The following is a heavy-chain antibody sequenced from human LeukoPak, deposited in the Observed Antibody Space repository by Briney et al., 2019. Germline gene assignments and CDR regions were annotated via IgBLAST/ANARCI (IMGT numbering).Heavy chain of an antibody. Sequence: SETLSPTCAVYGGSFSGYYWSWIRQPPGKGLEWIGEINHSGSTNYNPSLKSRVTISVDTSKNQFSLKLSSVTAADTAVYYCARWGAAAGTEDYWGQGTLVTVSS. CDR1: GGSFSGYY. V-gene: IGHV4-34*01. J-gene: IGHJ4*02. D-gene: IGHD6-13*01. CDR3: ARWGAAAGTEDY. CDR2: INHSGST.